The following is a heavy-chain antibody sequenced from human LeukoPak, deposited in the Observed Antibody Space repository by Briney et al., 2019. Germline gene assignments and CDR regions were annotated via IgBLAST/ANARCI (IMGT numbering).Heavy chain of an antibody. Sequence: FSVIADGGTTNYADSVKGRFTISRDNSKNTLYLQMNSLRAEDTAVYYCASSATTPGGFDYWGQGTLVTVSS. D-gene: IGHD3-16*01. CDR2: IADGGTT. V-gene: IGHV3-66*01. J-gene: IGHJ4*02. CDR3: ASSATTPGGFDY.